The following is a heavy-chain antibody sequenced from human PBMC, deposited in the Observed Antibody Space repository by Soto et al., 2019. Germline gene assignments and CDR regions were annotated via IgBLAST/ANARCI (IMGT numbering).Heavy chain of an antibody. CDR1: GDSVSSNSAA. J-gene: IGHJ6*02. Sequence: SQTLSLTCAISGDSVSSNSAAWNWIRQSPSRGLERLGRTYYRSKWYNDYAVSVKSRITINPDTSKNQFSLQLNSVTPEDTAVYYCARGRWDIVVVPAAIEHYGMDVWGQGTTVTVSS. V-gene: IGHV6-1*01. CDR3: ARGRWDIVVVPAAIEHYGMDV. D-gene: IGHD2-2*01. CDR2: TYYRSKWYN.